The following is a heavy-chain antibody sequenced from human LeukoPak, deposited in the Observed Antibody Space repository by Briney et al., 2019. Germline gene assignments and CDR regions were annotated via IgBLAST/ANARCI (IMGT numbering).Heavy chain of an antibody. Sequence: SQTLSLTCTVSGGSISSGSYYWSWIRQPAGKGREWIGRIYNSGSTNYNTTLKSRFTISVDTSKHPFSLQLSSVTAADTAVYSCATVSGTGPVYYYYMDVWGKGTTVTVSS. J-gene: IGHJ6*03. CDR1: GGSISSGSYY. CDR3: ATVSGTGPVYYYYMDV. V-gene: IGHV4-61*02. CDR2: IYNSGST.